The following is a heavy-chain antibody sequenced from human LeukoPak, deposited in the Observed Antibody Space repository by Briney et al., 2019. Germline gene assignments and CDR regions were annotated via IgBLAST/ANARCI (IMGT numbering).Heavy chain of an antibody. J-gene: IGHJ3*02. D-gene: IGHD1-1*01. CDR3: ARLPPGDDAFDI. CDR2: IYASGST. Sequence: PSETLSLTCTVSGGSISNYYWSWIRQPAGKGLECIGRIYASGSTNYNPSLRSRLTMSVDTSKNQFSLKLTSVTAADTAVYYCARLPPGDDAFDIWGQGTMVTVSS. CDR1: GGSISNYY. V-gene: IGHV4-4*07.